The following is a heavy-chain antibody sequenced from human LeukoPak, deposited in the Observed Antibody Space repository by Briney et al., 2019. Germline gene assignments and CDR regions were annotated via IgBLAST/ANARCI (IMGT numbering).Heavy chain of an antibody. J-gene: IGHJ4*02. CDR1: GGSISSYY. D-gene: IGHD6-19*01. CDR3: ARHSIVGQWLVPFDY. CDR2: IYYSGSS. Sequence: SETLSLTCTVSGGSISSYYWSWIRQPPGKGLEWIGYIYYSGSSNYNPSLKSRVTMSVDTSKNQFSLKLSSVTAADTAVYYCARHSIVGQWLVPFDYWGQGTLVTVSS. V-gene: IGHV4-59*01.